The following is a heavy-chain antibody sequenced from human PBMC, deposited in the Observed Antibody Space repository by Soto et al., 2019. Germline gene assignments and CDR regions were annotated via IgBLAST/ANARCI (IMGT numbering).Heavy chain of an antibody. CDR2: ISSYNGKT. J-gene: IGHJ6*02. CDR3: ARDRPTSSIRERDYYYAMDV. V-gene: IGHV1-18*01. CDR1: GYTFITYG. D-gene: IGHD6-6*01. Sequence: QVQLVQSGAEVKKPGASVKVSCKASGYTFITYGISWVRQAPGQGLEWMGWISSYNGKTNYAQKLQGRVTMTTDTSANTAHMELRSLRADDTAVYYCARDRPTSSIRERDYYYAMDVWGQGTTVTFSS.